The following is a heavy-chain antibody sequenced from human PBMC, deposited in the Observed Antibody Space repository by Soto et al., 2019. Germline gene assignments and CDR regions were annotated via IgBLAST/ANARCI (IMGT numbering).Heavy chain of an antibody. Sequence: EVQLLESGGGLVQPGGSLRLSCAASGFTFSSYAMSWVRQAPGKGLEWVAAISGSGGSTYYADSVKGRFNISRDNSKNTLYLQTNSLRAEDTAVYYCAKGSDSPHWVGFDPWGQGTLVTVSS. V-gene: IGHV3-23*01. D-gene: IGHD2-15*01. CDR2: ISGSGGST. J-gene: IGHJ5*02. CDR1: GFTFSSYA. CDR3: AKGSDSPHWVGFDP.